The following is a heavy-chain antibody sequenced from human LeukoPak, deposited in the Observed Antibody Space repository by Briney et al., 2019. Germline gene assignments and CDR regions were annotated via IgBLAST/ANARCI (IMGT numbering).Heavy chain of an antibody. D-gene: IGHD3-10*01. V-gene: IGHV3-66*01. J-gene: IGHJ4*02. CDR3: ARDPYGSGTYYHGY. CDR1: GFTVSSNY. CDR2: IYGGGTS. Sequence: PGGSLRPSCAASGFTVSSNYMSWVRQAPGKGLEWVSVIYGGGTSYYADSVKGRFTISRDNSKNTLYLQMNSLRAEDSAVYYCARDPYGSGTYYHGYWGQGTLVTVSS.